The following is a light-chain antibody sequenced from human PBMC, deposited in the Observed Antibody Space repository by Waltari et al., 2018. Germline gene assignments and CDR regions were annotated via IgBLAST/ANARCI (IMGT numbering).Light chain of an antibody. Sequence: NFMLTQSHSVSESPGKTVTISCTRTRGSIASNFVQWYQQRPGRAPTTVIYEDNQRPSGVPDRFSGSIDSSSNSASLTISGLKTEDEADYYCQSYDNINQGVFGGGTKLTVL. CDR1: RGSIASNF. CDR2: EDN. V-gene: IGLV6-57*04. CDR3: QSYDNINQGV. J-gene: IGLJ3*02.